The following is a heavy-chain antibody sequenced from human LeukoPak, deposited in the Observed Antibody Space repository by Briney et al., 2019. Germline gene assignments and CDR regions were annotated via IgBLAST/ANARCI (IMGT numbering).Heavy chain of an antibody. D-gene: IGHD4-17*01. V-gene: IGHV1-46*01. Sequence: ASVPVSCKASGYTFTRYYMQWVGQAPGQRREGMGIINPSGGSTSYAQKFQGRVTMTRDTSTTTVYMELSSLRSEDTAVYVCASVDDYGDYLSAFDIWGQGTMVTVSS. CDR1: GYTFTRYY. CDR2: INPSGGST. J-gene: IGHJ3*02. CDR3: ASVDDYGDYLSAFDI.